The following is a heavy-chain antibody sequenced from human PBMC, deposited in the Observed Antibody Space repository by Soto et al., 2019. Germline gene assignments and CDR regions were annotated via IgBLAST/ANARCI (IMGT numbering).Heavy chain of an antibody. J-gene: IGHJ4*02. D-gene: IGHD2-21*02. CDR1: GFTLTNYY. Sequence: QVQLVQSGAEVTKPGASVKVSCKASGFTLTNYYFHWVRQAPGQGLEWMGIINPNGGVTTTAHKFRDRFTITWDTSTTTLYMELSSLKSDDTAVYYCGRSVVVTAIDSWGQGTLVTVSS. CDR3: GRSVVVTAIDS. V-gene: IGHV1-46*01. CDR2: INPNGGVT.